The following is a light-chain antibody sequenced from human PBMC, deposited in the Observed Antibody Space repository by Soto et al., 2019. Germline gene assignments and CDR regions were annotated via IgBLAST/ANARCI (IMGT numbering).Light chain of an antibody. V-gene: IGLV1-40*01. CDR3: QSYDSGLSVV. CDR1: SSNIGAGYE. CDR2: GNS. J-gene: IGLJ2*01. Sequence: QAVVTQPPSVSGAPGQRVTISCTGSSSNIGAGYEVHWYQQLPGTAPKLLIYGNSNRPSGVPDRFSGSKSGTSASLAITGLQAEDEADYYCQSYDSGLSVVFGGGTKLTVL.